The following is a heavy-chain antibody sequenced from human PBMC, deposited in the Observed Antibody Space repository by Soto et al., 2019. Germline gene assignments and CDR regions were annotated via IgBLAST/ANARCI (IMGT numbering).Heavy chain of an antibody. CDR1: GYTFTNYA. J-gene: IGHJ6*01. V-gene: IGHV1-3*01. CDR3: ARGYDSWGGMAV. D-gene: IGHD3-9*01. CDR2: INAGNGNT. Sequence: ASLKVSCKASGYTFTNYAMHWVRQAPGQRLEWMGWINAGNGNTKYSQKFQGRVTITRDTSASTAYMELSSLRFEDTAMYYCARGYDSWGGMAVWRQLTTVTASS.